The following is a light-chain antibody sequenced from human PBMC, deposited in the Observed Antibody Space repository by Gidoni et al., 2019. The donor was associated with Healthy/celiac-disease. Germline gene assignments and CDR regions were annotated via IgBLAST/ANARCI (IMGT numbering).Light chain of an antibody. CDR2: EDN. V-gene: IGLV6-57*04. CDR3: QSYDSSNEV. CDR1: SGSIGSNY. J-gene: IGLJ2*01. Sequence: NFMLTQPHSVSESPGKTVTISCTRSSGSIGSNYVQWYQQRPGSGPTTVIYEDNQRPSGVPDRFSGSIDSSSNSASLTISGLKTEDEADYYCQSYDSSNEVFGGGTKLTVL.